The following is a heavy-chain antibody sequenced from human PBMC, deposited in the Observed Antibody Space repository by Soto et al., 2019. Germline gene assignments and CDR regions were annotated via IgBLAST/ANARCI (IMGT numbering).Heavy chain of an antibody. V-gene: IGHV1-46*01. D-gene: IGHD3-3*01. J-gene: IGHJ4*02. CDR2: INPNGGST. CDR3: ARVQLRFLEWLLYLDY. CDR1: ADTFTSYY. Sequence: ASVKVSCKAPADTFTSYYIHWVRQAPGHGLDWMGIINPNGGSTRFAQTFQGRITMTTDTSTSTVYMELRSLRSEDTAVYYCARVQLRFLEWLLYLDYWGQGTLVTVSS.